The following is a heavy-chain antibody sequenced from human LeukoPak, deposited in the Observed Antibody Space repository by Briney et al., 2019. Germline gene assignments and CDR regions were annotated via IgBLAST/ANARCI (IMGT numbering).Heavy chain of an antibody. V-gene: IGHV3-30-3*01. Sequence: PGGSLRLSCAASGFTITNYAIHWVRQAPGRGLEWVAVISYHGSSQYYAPSVKGRFTISRDTLKNTVFLQMFSLRPEDTAIYYCASAGPNDHRFDYWGQGTLVTVSS. D-gene: IGHD1-1*01. CDR2: ISYHGSSQ. J-gene: IGHJ4*02. CDR3: ASAGPNDHRFDY. CDR1: GFTITNYA.